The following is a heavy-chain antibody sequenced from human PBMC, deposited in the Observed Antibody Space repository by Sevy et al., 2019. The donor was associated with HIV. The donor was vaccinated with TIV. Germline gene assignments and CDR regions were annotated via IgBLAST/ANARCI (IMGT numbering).Heavy chain of an antibody. D-gene: IGHD1-26*01. CDR2: IKSKTDGGTT. CDR1: GFTFSNAW. J-gene: IGHJ4*02. V-gene: IGHV3-15*01. Sequence: GSLRLSCAASGFTFSNAWMSWVRQAPGKGLEWVGRIKSKTDGGTTDYAAPVKGRFTISRDDSKNTLYLQMNSLKTEDTAVYYCTTDPSIVGATTTDYWGQGTLVTVSS. CDR3: TTDPSIVGATTTDY.